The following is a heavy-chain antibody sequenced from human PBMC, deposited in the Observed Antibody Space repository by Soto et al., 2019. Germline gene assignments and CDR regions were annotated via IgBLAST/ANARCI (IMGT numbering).Heavy chain of an antibody. J-gene: IGHJ4*02. V-gene: IGHV4-39*01. Sequence: SETLSLTCTVSGGSISSGDYFWGWIRQPPGKGLEWIGSIHHTGSTYYNPSLKSRVTVSVDTSKNQFSLKLTSVTAADTAVYYCARQRDYYDTSGDSYFDYWGQGTLVTVSS. D-gene: IGHD3-22*01. CDR2: IHHTGST. CDR3: ARQRDYYDTSGDSYFDY. CDR1: GGSISSGDYF.